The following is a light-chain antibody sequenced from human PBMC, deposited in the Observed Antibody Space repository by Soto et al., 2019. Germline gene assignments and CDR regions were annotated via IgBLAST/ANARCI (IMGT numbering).Light chain of an antibody. CDR1: QNIVTW. V-gene: IGKV1-5*01. J-gene: IGKJ1*01. CDR2: DAS. Sequence: DFQMTQSPSTLSASVGDRVTITCRASQNIVTWLAWYQQKPGKAPQLLIYDASTLGSGVPSTFDGSGSGTEFTLTISSLQPDDFATYYCQQYDSFSVWTFGQGTKVDIK. CDR3: QQYDSFSVWT.